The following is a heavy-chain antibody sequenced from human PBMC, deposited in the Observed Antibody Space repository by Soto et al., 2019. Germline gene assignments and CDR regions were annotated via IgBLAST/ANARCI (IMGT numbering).Heavy chain of an antibody. CDR1: GGSISSYY. D-gene: IGHD3-3*01. Sequence: SETLSLTCTVSGGSISSYYWSWIRQPPGKGLEWIGYIYYSGSTNYNPSLKSRVTISVDTSKNQFSLKLSSVTAADTAVYYCARSGFEITIFGVVSSQNWFDPWGQGTLVTVSS. CDR2: IYYSGST. V-gene: IGHV4-59*01. J-gene: IGHJ5*02. CDR3: ARSGFEITIFGVVSSQNWFDP.